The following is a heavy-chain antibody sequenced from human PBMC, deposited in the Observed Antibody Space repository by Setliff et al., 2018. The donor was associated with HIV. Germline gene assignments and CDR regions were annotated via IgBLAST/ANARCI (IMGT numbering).Heavy chain of an antibody. CDR3: ATQLYCTNGVCLDAFDI. J-gene: IGHJ3*02. D-gene: IGHD2-8*01. V-gene: IGHV1-2*06. CDR2: IIPNSGGT. CDR1: GYTFTAYY. Sequence: ASVKVSCNTSGYTFTAYYIHWVRQAPGQGLEGMGRIIPNSGGTNYAQKFQGRVTMTRDTSISTAYMELSRLRSDDTAVYYCATQLYCTNGVCLDAFDIWGQGTMVTVSS.